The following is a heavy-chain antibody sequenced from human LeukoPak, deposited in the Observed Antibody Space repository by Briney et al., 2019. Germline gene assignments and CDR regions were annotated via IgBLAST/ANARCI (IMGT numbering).Heavy chain of an antibody. J-gene: IGHJ3*02. CDR2: IYHSGST. CDR3: ARGYGGNSNAFDI. Sequence: PSETLSLTCTVSGYSISSGYYWGWIRQPPGKGLEWIGSIYHSGSTYYNPSLKSRVTISVDRSKNQFSLKLSSVTAADTAVYYCARGYGGNSNAFDIWGQGTMVTVSS. V-gene: IGHV4-38-2*02. CDR1: GYSISSGYY. D-gene: IGHD4-23*01.